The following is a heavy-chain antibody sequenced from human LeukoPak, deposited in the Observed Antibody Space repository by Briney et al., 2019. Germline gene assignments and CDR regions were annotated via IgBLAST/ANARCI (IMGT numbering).Heavy chain of an antibody. CDR1: GFTFSSYG. CDR2: IWYDGSNK. CDR3: AKDIRGYSYGPFVY. V-gene: IGHV3-33*06. Sequence: GGSLRLSCAASGFTFSSYGMHWVRQAPGKGLEWVAVIWYDGSNKYYADSVKGRFTISRDNSKNTLYLQMNSLRAEDTAVYYCAKDIRGYSYGPFVYWGQGTLVTVSS. D-gene: IGHD5-18*01. J-gene: IGHJ4*02.